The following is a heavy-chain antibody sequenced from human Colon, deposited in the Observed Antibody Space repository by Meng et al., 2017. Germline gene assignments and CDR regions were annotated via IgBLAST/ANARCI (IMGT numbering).Heavy chain of an antibody. J-gene: IGHJ3*02. D-gene: IGHD3-9*01. CDR2: IYTSGST. V-gene: IGHV4-61*02. Sequence: SETLSLTCTVSGGSISSGSYYWSWIRQPAGKGLEWIGRIYTSGSTNYNPSLTSRVTISVDTSKNQFSLKLSSVTAADTAVYYCARDYDILTGYYDAFDIWGQGTRVTCSS. CDR1: GGSISSGSYY. CDR3: ARDYDILTGYYDAFDI.